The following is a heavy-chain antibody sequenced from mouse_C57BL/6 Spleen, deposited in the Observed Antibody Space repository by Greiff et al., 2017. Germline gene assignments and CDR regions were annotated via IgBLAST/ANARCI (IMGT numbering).Heavy chain of an antibody. Sequence: EVKLMESGGGLVKPGGSLKLSCAASGFTFSDYGMHWVRQAPEKGLEWVAYISRGSSTIYYADTVKGRYTISRDNAKYTLFVQMTSLRSEDAAMYYCARPYYYGSPRFDYWGQGTTLTVSS. V-gene: IGHV5-17*01. CDR1: GFTFSDYG. D-gene: IGHD1-1*01. CDR2: ISRGSSTI. J-gene: IGHJ2*01. CDR3: ARPYYYGSPRFDY.